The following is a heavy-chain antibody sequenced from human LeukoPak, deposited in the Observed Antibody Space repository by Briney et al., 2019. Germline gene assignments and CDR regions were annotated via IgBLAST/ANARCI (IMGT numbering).Heavy chain of an antibody. CDR2: IYYSGST. CDR1: GGSISSYY. V-gene: IGHV4-39*01. CDR3: ARHRPPVWGLQDAFDI. J-gene: IGHJ3*02. D-gene: IGHD3-16*01. Sequence: PSETLSLTCTVSGGSISSYYWGWIRQPPGKGLEWIGSIYYSGSTYYNPSLKSRVTISVDTSKNQFSLKLSSVTAADTAVYYCARHRPPVWGLQDAFDIWGQGTMVTVSS.